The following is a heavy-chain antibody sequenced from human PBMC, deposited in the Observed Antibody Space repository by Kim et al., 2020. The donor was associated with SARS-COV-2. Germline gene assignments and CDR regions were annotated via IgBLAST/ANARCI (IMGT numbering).Heavy chain of an antibody. Sequence: GGSLRLSCAASGFTFSSYGMHWVRQAPGKGLEWVAVISYDGSNKYYADSVKGRFTISRDNSKNTLYLQMNSLRAEDTAVYYCAQGRSYGSGRGYYFDYWG. V-gene: IGHV3-30*18. D-gene: IGHD3-10*01. CDR1: GFTFSSYG. CDR3: AQGRSYGSGRGYYFDY. J-gene: IGHJ4*01. CDR2: ISYDGSNK.